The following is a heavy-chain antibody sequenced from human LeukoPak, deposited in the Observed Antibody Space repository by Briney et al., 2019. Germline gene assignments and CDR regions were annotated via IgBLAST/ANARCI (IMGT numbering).Heavy chain of an antibody. D-gene: IGHD1-1*01. CDR1: GGSISSSSYY. V-gene: IGHV4-39*01. CDR3: ARKKTGATNGLDV. CDR2: ISYSGRT. Sequence: PSETLSLTCTVSGGSISSSSYYWGWIRQPPGEGPEWIGSISYSGRTHYNPSLKSRVSISVDTSKNQFSLNLSSVTAADTAVYYCARKKTGATNGLDVWGQGTTVTVSS. J-gene: IGHJ6*02.